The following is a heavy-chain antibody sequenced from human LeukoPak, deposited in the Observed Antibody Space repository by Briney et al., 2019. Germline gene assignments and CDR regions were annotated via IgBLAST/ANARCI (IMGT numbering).Heavy chain of an antibody. CDR3: ARGRYSSTTYYFDS. J-gene: IGHJ4*02. V-gene: IGHV3-7*03. CDR2: IKKDGSET. CDR1: GFTFSSSW. D-gene: IGHD6-13*01. Sequence: GGSLRLSCAASGFTFSSSWMSWVRQAPGKGLEWVVNIKKDGSETYYVDSVKGRFTISRDNAKNSLYLQMNSLRAEDMAIYYCARGRYSSTTYYFDSWGQGTLVTVPS.